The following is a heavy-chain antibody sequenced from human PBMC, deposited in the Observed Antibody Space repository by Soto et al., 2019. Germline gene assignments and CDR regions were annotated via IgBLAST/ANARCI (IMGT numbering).Heavy chain of an antibody. CDR2: ISYDGSNK. V-gene: IGHV3-30*18. CDR1: GFTFSNYG. D-gene: IGHD6-19*01. Sequence: QVQLVESGGGVVQPGRSLRLSCAASGFTFSNYGMHWVRQAPGKGLEWVAVISYDGSNKYYADSVKGRFTISRDNSKNELYLQMNSLGAEDTVVYYCAKDKSQWRAGAFYIWGQGTMVTVSS. CDR3: AKDKSQWRAGAFYI. J-gene: IGHJ3*02.